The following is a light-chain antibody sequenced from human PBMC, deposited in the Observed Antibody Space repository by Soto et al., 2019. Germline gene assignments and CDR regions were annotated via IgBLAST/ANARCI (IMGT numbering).Light chain of an antibody. CDR3: QHRINWPLT. Sequence: EIVLTQSPATLSLSPGERATLSCRASQSISSNLAWYQQKPGQAPRLLIYDTSNRATGIPARFSGSGSGTDFTLTISSLEPEDFAVYYCQHRINWPLTFGGGTKVDIK. CDR2: DTS. V-gene: IGKV3-11*01. CDR1: QSISSN. J-gene: IGKJ4*01.